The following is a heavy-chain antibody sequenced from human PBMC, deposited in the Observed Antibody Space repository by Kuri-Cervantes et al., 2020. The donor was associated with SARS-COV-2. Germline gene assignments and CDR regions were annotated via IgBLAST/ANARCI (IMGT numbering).Heavy chain of an antibody. CDR3: AISLLIFSNNAVGSSSIDY. V-gene: IGHV4-59*05. CDR2: IYYSGST. J-gene: IGHJ4*02. CDR1: GGSISSYY. Sequence: SETLSLTCTVSGGSISSYYWSWIRQPPGKGLEWIGSIYYSGSTYYNPSLKSRVTISVDTSKNQFSLKLSSVTAADTAVYYCAISLLIFSNNAVGSSSIDYWGQGTLVTVSS. D-gene: IGHD6-6*01.